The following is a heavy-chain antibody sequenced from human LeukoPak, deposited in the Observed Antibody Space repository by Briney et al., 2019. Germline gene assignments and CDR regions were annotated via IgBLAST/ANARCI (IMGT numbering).Heavy chain of an antibody. CDR3: ARGRGFYDSSGYYLDY. D-gene: IGHD3-22*01. Sequence: GGSLRLSCAASGFTFSDYYMSWIRQAPGKGLEWVSYISSSGSTIYHADSVKGRFTISRDNAKNSLYLQMNSLRAEDTAVYYCARGRGFYDSSGYYLDYWGQGTLVTVSS. CDR2: ISSSGSTI. CDR1: GFTFSDYY. J-gene: IGHJ4*02. V-gene: IGHV3-11*04.